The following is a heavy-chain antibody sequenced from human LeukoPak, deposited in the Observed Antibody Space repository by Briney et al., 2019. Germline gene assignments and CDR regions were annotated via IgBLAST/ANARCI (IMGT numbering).Heavy chain of an antibody. D-gene: IGHD3-22*01. J-gene: IGHJ4*02. CDR3: ARLSHYFDSSGYYYVRFFDY. CDR2: IYYSGST. V-gene: IGHV4-31*03. Sequence: SQTLSLTCTVSGGSISSGGYYWSWIHQHPGKGLEWIGYIYYSGSTYYTPSLKNRVTISVATSKNQFSLKLSYVTAADTAVYYCARLSHYFDSSGYYYVRFFDYWGQGTLVTVSS. CDR1: GGSISSGGYY.